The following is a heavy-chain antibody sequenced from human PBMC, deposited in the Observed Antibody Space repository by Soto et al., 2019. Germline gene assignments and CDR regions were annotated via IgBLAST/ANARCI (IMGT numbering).Heavy chain of an antibody. Sequence: GGSLRLSCAASGFTFSSYGMHWVRQAPGKGLEWVAVISYDGSNKYYADSVKGRFTISRDNSKNTLYLQMNSLRAEDTAVYYCAKDFWYNWNYNHDAFDIWGQRTMVTVSS. V-gene: IGHV3-30*18. J-gene: IGHJ3*02. CDR2: ISYDGSNK. CDR3: AKDFWYNWNYNHDAFDI. CDR1: GFTFSSYG. D-gene: IGHD1-7*01.